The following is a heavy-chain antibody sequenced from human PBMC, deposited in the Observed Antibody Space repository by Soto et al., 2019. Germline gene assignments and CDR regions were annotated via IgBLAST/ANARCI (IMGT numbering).Heavy chain of an antibody. CDR3: ARDRFPMIRGVIRKWWSGP. Sequence: SETLSLTCTVSGGSIRSYSWSWIRQPPGQXLEWIGYISDTGNTYYYPSLKSRLTISGDPSKNQFSLKLTSVTAADTADYDCARDRFPMIRGVIRKWWSGPWCQGILVTVSS. CDR1: GGSIRSYS. D-gene: IGHD3-10*01. V-gene: IGHV4-59*01. J-gene: IGHJ5*02. CDR2: ISDTGNT.